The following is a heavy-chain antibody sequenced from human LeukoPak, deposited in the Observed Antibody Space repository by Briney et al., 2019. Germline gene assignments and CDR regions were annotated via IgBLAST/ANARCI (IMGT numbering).Heavy chain of an antibody. CDR3: ATGGLNWNYVNY. J-gene: IGHJ4*02. CDR1: GFTFSNCW. V-gene: IGHV3-7*01. CDR2: IKHDGSEK. D-gene: IGHD1-7*01. Sequence: GGSLRLSCATSGFTFSNCWMSWVRQAPGKGLEWEANIKHDGSEKYYVDSVKGRFTISRDNAKNSLYLQMNSLRAEDTAVYYCATGGLNWNYVNYWGQGTLVSVSS.